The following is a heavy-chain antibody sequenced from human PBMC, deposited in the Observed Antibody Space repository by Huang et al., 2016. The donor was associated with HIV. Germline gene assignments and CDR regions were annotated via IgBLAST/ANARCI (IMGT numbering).Heavy chain of an antibody. J-gene: IGHJ5*02. CDR1: VGSFISYY. CDR2: INHRGTT. V-gene: IGHV4-34*01. Sequence: QVQLHQWGAGLLKPSETLSLTCAVYVGSFISYYWNWIRQSPGKGLEWIGQINHRGTTTYNPSLKSRVTMSVDTSKNQFSLKLNAVTAADTAVYYCAREIMISFGGPFDPWGQGTLVTVSS. D-gene: IGHD3-16*01. CDR3: AREIMISFGGPFDP.